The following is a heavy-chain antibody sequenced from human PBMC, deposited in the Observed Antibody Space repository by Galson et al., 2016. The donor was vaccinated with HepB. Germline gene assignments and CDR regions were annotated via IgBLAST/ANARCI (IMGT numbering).Heavy chain of an antibody. CDR3: AREGDKRHFDY. D-gene: IGHD2-21*01. J-gene: IGHJ4*02. CDR2: IWYDGSET. Sequence: SLRLSCAASGFRFSGYGMHWVRQAPGKGLEWVAVIWYDGSETKYADSVKGRFTISRDNSKNTLFLQMSSLRVEDTAVYYCAREGDKRHFDYWGQGTLVTVSS. V-gene: IGHV3-33*01. CDR1: GFRFSGYG.